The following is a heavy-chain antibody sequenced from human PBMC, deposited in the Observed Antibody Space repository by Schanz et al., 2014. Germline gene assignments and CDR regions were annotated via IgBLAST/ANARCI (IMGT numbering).Heavy chain of an antibody. CDR1: GFAFSSFA. V-gene: IGHV3-21*04. D-gene: IGHD2-21*02. CDR2: ISTSGTYM. J-gene: IGHJ2*01. Sequence: EVQLLESGGGLVQPGGSLRLSCAASGFAFSSFAMTWVRQAPGRGLEWVSSISTSGTYMYIADSLKGRLTISRDDAKKSMYLQMNNLRAEDTAVYFCAKDLGVDCGDGCFNWYFDLWGRGTLVTVSS. CDR3: AKDLGVDCGDGCFNWYFDL.